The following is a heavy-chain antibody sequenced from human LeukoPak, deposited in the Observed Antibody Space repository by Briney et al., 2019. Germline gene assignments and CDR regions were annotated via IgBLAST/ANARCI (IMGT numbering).Heavy chain of an antibody. V-gene: IGHV3-15*01. D-gene: IGHD1-20*01. Sequence: GGSLRLSCAASGFTFSNTWMSWVRQAPGKGLEWVARIKSKTEGETIDYSAPVKGRFTISRDDSKNTPYLQMNTLKTEDTAVYYCITDHKDNWNPLGDIWGQGTMVTVSS. CDR3: ITDHKDNWNPLGDI. J-gene: IGHJ3*02. CDR1: GFTFSNTW. CDR2: IKSKTEGETI.